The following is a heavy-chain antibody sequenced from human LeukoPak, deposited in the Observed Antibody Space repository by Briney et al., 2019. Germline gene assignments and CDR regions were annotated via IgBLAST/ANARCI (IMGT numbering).Heavy chain of an antibody. V-gene: IGHV3-30*04. J-gene: IGHJ4*02. CDR3: ARASDGTEDY. Sequence: GRSLRLSCAAPGFTFSSYAMHWVRQAPGKGLEWVAVISYDGSNKYYADSEKGRFTISRDNSKNTLYLQMNSLRAEDTAVYYCARASDGTEDYWGQGTLVTVSS. D-gene: IGHD5-18*01. CDR1: GFTFSSYA. CDR2: ISYDGSNK.